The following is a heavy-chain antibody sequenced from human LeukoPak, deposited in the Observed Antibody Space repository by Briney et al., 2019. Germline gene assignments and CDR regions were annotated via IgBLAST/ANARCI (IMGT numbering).Heavy chain of an antibody. D-gene: IGHD3-3*01. CDR2: IYYTGSS. J-gene: IGHJ3*01. CDR1: GGSINNSSSDY. Sequence: KPSETLSLTCTVSGGSINNSSSDYCGWIRHPPGKGLEWIGNIYYTGSSYYTSSLKSRVTMSVDTSKNVFSRTLKSLTSADTAVYYCARHLEYTTSGKAFDVWGQGTLFSVSS. V-gene: IGHV4-39*01. CDR3: ARHLEYTTSGKAFDV.